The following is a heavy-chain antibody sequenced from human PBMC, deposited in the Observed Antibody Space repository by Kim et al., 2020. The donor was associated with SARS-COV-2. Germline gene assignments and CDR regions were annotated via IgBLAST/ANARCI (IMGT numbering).Heavy chain of an antibody. CDR3: ATGYRYYDFWSGYPN. D-gene: IGHD3-3*01. CDR2: FDPEDGET. V-gene: IGHV1-24*01. J-gene: IGHJ4*02. CDR1: GYTLTELS. Sequence: ASVKVSCKVSGYTLTELSMHWVRQAPGKGLEWMGGFDPEDGETIYAQKFQGRVTMTEDTSTDTAYMELSSLRSEDTAVYYCATGYRYYDFWSGYPNWGQGTLVTVSS.